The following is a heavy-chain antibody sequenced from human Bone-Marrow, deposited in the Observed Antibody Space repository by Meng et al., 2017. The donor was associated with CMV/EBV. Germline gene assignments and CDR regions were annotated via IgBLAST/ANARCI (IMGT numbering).Heavy chain of an antibody. CDR2: IRTKANFYAT. Sequence: GESLKISCAASGFSFIGSAMHWVRQASGKGLEWVGRIRTKANFYATKFGASVEGRFSISRDDSKNTAYLQMNSLKTEDTAVYYCARVRDQDYGGNVWKFYGMDVCGQGTTVTVSS. J-gene: IGHJ6*02. V-gene: IGHV3-73*01. CDR1: GFSFIGSA. CDR3: ARVRDQDYGGNVWKFYGMDV. D-gene: IGHD4-23*01.